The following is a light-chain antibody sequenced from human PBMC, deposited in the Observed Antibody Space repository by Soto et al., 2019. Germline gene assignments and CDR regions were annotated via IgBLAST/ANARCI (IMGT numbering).Light chain of an antibody. V-gene: IGKV3-20*01. J-gene: IGKJ1*01. Sequence: EIVFTQSPGTLSLSPGERATLSCRASQSVSNNYLAWYQQNPGQAHXXLIYGASNRATGIPDRFSGSGSGTDFTLTISRLEPEDFAVDYCQQYGSSGTFGQGTKVDIK. CDR3: QQYGSSGT. CDR2: GAS. CDR1: QSVSNNY.